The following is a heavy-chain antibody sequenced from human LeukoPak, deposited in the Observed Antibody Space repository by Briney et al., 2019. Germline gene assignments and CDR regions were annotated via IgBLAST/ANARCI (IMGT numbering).Heavy chain of an antibody. V-gene: IGHV4-39*02. J-gene: IGHJ6*03. D-gene: IGHD3-9*01. CDR3: ARDRRLISDILTGYYRTEYYYYMDV. CDR2: IYYSGST. Sequence: SETLSLTCAVSGGSISSNNYYWGWIRQPPGKGLEWIGSIYYSGSTYYNPSLKSRVTISVDTSKNQFSLKLSSVTAADTAVYYCARDRRLISDILTGYYRTEYYYYMDVWGKGTTVTISS. CDR1: GGSISSNNYY.